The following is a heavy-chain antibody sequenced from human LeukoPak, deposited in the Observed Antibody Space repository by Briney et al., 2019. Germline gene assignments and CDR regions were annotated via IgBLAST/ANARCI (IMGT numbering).Heavy chain of an antibody. CDR2: ISYDGSNK. J-gene: IGHJ4*02. Sequence: PGGSLRLSCAASGFTFSSYGMHWVRQAPGKGLEWVAVISYDGSNKYYADSVKGRFTISRDNAKNSLYLQMNSLRAGDTAVYYCARDFDWLFDYWGQGTLVTVSS. D-gene: IGHD3-9*01. CDR3: ARDFDWLFDY. V-gene: IGHV3-30*03. CDR1: GFTFSSYG.